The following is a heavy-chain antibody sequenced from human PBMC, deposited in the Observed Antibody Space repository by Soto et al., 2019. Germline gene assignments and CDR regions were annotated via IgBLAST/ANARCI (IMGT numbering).Heavy chain of an antibody. CDR3: AREGPPDIAWFDP. CDR1: GGTFSIYT. Sequence: QVQLVQSGAEVKKPGSSVKVSCKASGGTFSIYTISWVRQAPGQGLEWMGGSANSAQKFQGRLTVTADEYTSTVYLELSSLTSEDTAVYYCAREGPPDIAWFDPWGQGTLVSVS. D-gene: IGHD2-15*01. V-gene: IGHV1-69*01. J-gene: IGHJ5*02. CDR2: GSA.